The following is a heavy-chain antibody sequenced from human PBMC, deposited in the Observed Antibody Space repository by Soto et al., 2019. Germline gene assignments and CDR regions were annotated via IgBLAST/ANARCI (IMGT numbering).Heavy chain of an antibody. CDR2: IIPIFGTA. CDR3: ASGPIVGATVPFDY. J-gene: IGHJ4*02. D-gene: IGHD1-26*01. Sequence: SVKVSCKASGGTFSSYAISWVRQAPGQGLEWMGGIIPIFGTANYAQKFQGRVTITADESTSTAYMELSSLRSEDTAVYYCASGPIVGATVPFDYWGQGTLVTVSS. CDR1: GGTFSSYA. V-gene: IGHV1-69*13.